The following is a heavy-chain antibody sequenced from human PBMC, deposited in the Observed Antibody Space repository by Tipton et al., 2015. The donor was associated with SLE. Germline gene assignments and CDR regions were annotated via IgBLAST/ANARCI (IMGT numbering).Heavy chain of an antibody. J-gene: IGHJ6*03. D-gene: IGHD3-10*01. Sequence: SLRLSCAASGFTFSSYAMHWVRQAPGKGLEWVAVISYDGSNKYYADSVKGRFTISRDNSKNTLYLQMNSLRAEDTAVYYCARDVRVWFGGSPGYMDVWGKGTTVTVSS. CDR3: ARDVRVWFGGSPGYMDV. V-gene: IGHV3-30-3*01. CDR1: GFTFSSYA. CDR2: ISYDGSNK.